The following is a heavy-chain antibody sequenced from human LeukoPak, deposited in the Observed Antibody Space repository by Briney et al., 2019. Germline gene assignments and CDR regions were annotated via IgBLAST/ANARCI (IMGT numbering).Heavy chain of an antibody. CDR2: INPNSGGT. Sequence: ASVKVSCKASGYTFTGYYMHWVRQAPGQGLEWMGWINPNSGGTNYAQKFQGRVTMTRDMSTSTVYMELSSLRSEDTAVYYCARAVNYDFWSGPDYWGQGTLVTVSS. D-gene: IGHD3-3*01. J-gene: IGHJ4*02. CDR3: ARAVNYDFWSGPDY. CDR1: GYTFTGYY. V-gene: IGHV1-2*02.